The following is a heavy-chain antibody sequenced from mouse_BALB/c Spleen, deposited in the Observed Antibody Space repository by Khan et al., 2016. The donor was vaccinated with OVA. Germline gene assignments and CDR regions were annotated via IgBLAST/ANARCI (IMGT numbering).Heavy chain of an antibody. CDR2: INPSNGGT. Sequence: QVQLQQPGAELVKPGASVKLSCKASGYIFTSYYMYWVKQRPGQGLEWIGGINPSNGGTNFNEKFKNKATLTVDKSSSTAYMHLSSLTSEDSAVYYCTRSGWAAFGYWGQGTLVTVS. CDR1: GYIFTSYY. CDR3: TRSGWAAFGY. J-gene: IGHJ3*01. D-gene: IGHD1-1*02. V-gene: IGHV1-53*01.